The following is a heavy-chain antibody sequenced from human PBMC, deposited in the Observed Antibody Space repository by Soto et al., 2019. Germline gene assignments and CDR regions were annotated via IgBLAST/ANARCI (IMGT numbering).Heavy chain of an antibody. D-gene: IGHD6-19*01. J-gene: IGHJ4*02. CDR2: IIPIFGAA. CDR3: ARDRRGSGSSASASKFDY. CDR1: GGTFSSYA. Sequence: SVKVSCKASGGTFSSYAISWVRQAPGQGLEWMGGIIPIFGAANYAQKFQGRVTITADESTSTAYMELSSLRSEDTAVYYCARDRRGSGSSASASKFDYWGQGTLVTVSS. V-gene: IGHV1-69*13.